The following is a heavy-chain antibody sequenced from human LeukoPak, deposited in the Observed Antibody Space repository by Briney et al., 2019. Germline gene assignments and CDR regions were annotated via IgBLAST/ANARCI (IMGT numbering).Heavy chain of an antibody. D-gene: IGHD2-2*01. CDR3: ASGYCSSTSCLSWGGYYYYYMDV. CDR2: INPNGGGT. V-gene: IGHV1-2*06. Sequence: ASVKVSCKASGYTFTGYYMHWVRQAPGQGLEWMGRINPNGGGTNYAQKFQGRVTMTRDTSISTAYMELSRLRSDDTAVYYCASGYCSSTSCLSWGGYYYYYMDVWGKGTTVTVSS. CDR1: GYTFTGYY. J-gene: IGHJ6*03.